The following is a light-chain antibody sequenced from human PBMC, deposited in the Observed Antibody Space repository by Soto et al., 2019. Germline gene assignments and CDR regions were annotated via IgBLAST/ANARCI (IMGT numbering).Light chain of an antibody. V-gene: IGKV1-39*01. CDR1: QSISSH. CDR3: QQRYTTSWT. J-gene: IGKJ1*01. Sequence: DIQMTQSPSSLSASVGDRVTITCRASQSISSHLSWYQQKPGKAPKLLIYAASSLQSWVPSRFSGSGSGTDFSLTISSLQPEDVATYYCQQRYTTSWTFGQGTKVEF. CDR2: AAS.